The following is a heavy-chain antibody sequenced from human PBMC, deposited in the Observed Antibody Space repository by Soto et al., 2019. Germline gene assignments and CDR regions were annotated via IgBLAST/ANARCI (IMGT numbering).Heavy chain of an antibody. CDR2: IYYSGST. Sequence: LSLTCTVSGGSISSGGYYWTWIRQHPGKGLEWIGYIYYSGSTYYNPSLKSRVTISVDTSKNQFSLKLSSVTAADTAVYYCARGTSGGLNWFDPWGQGTLVTVSS. D-gene: IGHD1-1*01. CDR3: ARGTSGGLNWFDP. V-gene: IGHV4-31*03. J-gene: IGHJ5*02. CDR1: GGSISSGGYY.